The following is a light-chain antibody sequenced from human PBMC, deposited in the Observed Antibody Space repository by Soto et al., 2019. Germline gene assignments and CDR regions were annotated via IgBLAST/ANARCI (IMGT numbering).Light chain of an antibody. Sequence: IVLTQSPGTLSLSPGERATLSCRASQSISSFLAWYQQKPGQAPRLLIYGASNRATGIPARFSGSGSGTDFTLTISSLEPEDFAVYYCQQHFNGPITFGQGTRLEIK. CDR1: QSISSF. V-gene: IGKV3-11*01. J-gene: IGKJ5*01. CDR3: QQHFNGPIT. CDR2: GAS.